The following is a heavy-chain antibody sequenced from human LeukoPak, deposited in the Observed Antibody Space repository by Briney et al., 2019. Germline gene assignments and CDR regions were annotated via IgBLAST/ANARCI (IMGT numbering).Heavy chain of an antibody. Sequence: GGSLRLSCAASGFTFSSYWMTWVRQAPGKGLEWVANIKQDGSEKHYVDSMKGRFAISRDNAKNSVYLQMNSLRDEDTAVYYCVRDPDALDYWGQGTLVTVSS. V-gene: IGHV3-7*01. CDR1: GFTFSSYW. CDR2: IKQDGSEK. J-gene: IGHJ4*02. CDR3: VRDPDALDY.